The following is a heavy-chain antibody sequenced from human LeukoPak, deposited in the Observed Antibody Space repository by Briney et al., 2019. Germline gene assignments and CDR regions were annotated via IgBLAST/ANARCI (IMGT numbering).Heavy chain of an antibody. V-gene: IGHV3-53*01. CDR1: GFIVSNNY. J-gene: IGHJ6*04. D-gene: IGHD3-16*01. Sequence: GSLRLSCAASGFIVSNNYMSWVRQAPGKGLEWVSLIYAGGSAYYADSVKGRFTISRDNSKNTLYLQMNSLRAEDTAVYYCAKDSALGAWGKGTTVTVSS. CDR3: AKDSALGA. CDR2: IYAGGSA.